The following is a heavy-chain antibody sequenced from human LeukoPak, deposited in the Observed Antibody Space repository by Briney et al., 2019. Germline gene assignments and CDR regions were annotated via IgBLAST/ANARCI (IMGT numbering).Heavy chain of an antibody. CDR2: ISGSGGST. J-gene: IGHJ3*02. Sequence: GGALRLSCAASGFTFSSYAMSGVCQAPGKGVEWGSAISGSGGSTYYADSVKGRFTISRDNSKNTLYLQMNSLRAEDTAVYYCAKGENAFDIWGQGTMVTVSS. D-gene: IGHD1-26*01. CDR3: AKGENAFDI. CDR1: GFTFSSYA. V-gene: IGHV3-23*01.